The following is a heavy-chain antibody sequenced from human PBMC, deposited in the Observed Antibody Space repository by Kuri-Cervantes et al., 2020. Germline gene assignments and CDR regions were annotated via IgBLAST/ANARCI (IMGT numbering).Heavy chain of an antibody. CDR2: IIPILGIA. CDR3: ARDRG. V-gene: IGHV1-69*04. Sequence: SVKVSCKAAGYTFTNYDINWVRQATGQGLEWMGRIIPILGIANYAQKFQGRVTITADKSTSTAYMELSSLRSEDTAVYYCARDRGWGQGTLVTVSS. J-gene: IGHJ4*02. CDR1: GYTFTNYD.